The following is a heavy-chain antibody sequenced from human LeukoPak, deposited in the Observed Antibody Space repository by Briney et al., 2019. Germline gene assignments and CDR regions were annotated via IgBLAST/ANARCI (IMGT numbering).Heavy chain of an antibody. CDR2: ISSSSSYI. CDR3: ATSYDILIGYFGS. J-gene: IGHJ4*02. V-gene: IGHV3-21*06. D-gene: IGHD3-9*01. Sequence: PGGSLRLSCAASGFTFSSYSMNWVRQAPGKGLEWVSSISSSSSYIYYADSVKGRFTISRDNAKNLLYLYMNSLRAEDTAVYYCATSYDILIGYFGSWGQGTLVTVSS. CDR1: GFTFSSYS.